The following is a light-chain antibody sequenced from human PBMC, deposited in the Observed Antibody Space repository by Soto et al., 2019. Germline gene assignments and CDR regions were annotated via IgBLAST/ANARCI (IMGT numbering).Light chain of an antibody. CDR1: SSNIGSNT. CDR3: GSWDSSLSAYV. J-gene: IGLJ1*01. Sequence: QSVLTQPPSASGTPGQRVTISCSGSSSNIGSNTVNWYQQLPGTAPKLLIYSNNQRPSGVPDRFSGSKSGTSASLAISGLQSEDEADYYCGSWDSSLSAYVFGTGTKLTVL. V-gene: IGLV1-44*01. CDR2: SNN.